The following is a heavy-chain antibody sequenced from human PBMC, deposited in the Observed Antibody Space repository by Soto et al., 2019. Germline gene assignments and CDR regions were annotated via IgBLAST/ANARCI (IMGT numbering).Heavy chain of an antibody. Sequence: ASVKVSCKASGYTFTSYGMNWVRQAPGRGLEWMGWINPGNGNTKYSQKFQGRVIIERDTSASTAYMELSSLRSEDTAVYYCAIVRFLEWLPRFYYYYGMDVWGQGTTVTVSS. D-gene: IGHD3-3*01. J-gene: IGHJ6*02. CDR3: AIVRFLEWLPRFYYYYGMDV. CDR1: GYTFTSYG. CDR2: INPGNGNT. V-gene: IGHV1-3*01.